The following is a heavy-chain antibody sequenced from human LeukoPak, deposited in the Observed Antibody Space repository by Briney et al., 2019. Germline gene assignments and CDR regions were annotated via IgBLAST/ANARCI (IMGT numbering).Heavy chain of an antibody. Sequence: GESLKISCKGSGYSFTSYWIGWVRQMPGKGLQWMGIIYPGDSDTRYSTSFQGQVTISADKSISTAYLQWSSLKASVTAMYYCARTDTAMARYWGQGTLVTVSS. J-gene: IGHJ4*02. V-gene: IGHV5-51*01. D-gene: IGHD5-18*01. CDR3: ARTDTAMARY. CDR2: IYPGDSDT. CDR1: GYSFTSYW.